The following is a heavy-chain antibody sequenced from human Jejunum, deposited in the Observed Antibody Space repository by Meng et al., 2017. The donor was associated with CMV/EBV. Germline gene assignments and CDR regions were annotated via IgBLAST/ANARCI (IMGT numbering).Heavy chain of an antibody. CDR2: ICYSGTT. CDR1: GGSVTSRTHC. CDR3: ARHEVGDPDFDF. Sequence: ASGGSVTSRTHCWGWIRQPPGKGLEWIGRICYSGTTHQNASLQSRVTMSVDTSKNQVSLKLSSVTAADTAVYYCARHEVGDPDFDFWGQGILVTVSS. V-gene: IGHV4-39*01. J-gene: IGHJ4*02. D-gene: IGHD3-16*01.